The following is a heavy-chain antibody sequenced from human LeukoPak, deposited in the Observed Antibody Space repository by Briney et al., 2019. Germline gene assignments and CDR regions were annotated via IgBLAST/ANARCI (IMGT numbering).Heavy chain of an antibody. CDR3: ARALSSRLRYFVGRGYYFDY. CDR2: ISYDGSNK. Sequence: GGSLRLSCAAHGFTFSSYAMHWVRQAPGKGLERVAVISYDGSNKYYADSVKGRFTVSRDNAKHSLYLQMNSLRAEDTAVYYCARALSSRLRYFVGRGYYFDYWGQGTLVTVSS. CDR1: GFTFSSYA. J-gene: IGHJ4*02. D-gene: IGHD3-9*01. V-gene: IGHV3-30-3*01.